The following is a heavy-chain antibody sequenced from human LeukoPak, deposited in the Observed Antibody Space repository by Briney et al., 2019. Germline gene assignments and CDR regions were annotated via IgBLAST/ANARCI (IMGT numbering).Heavy chain of an antibody. CDR3: ARSGYSSGWYSEGIGY. CDR2: ISSSSSSYI. D-gene: IGHD6-19*01. CDR1: GFTFSSYW. J-gene: IGHJ4*02. V-gene: IGHV3-21*01. Sequence: GGSLRLSCAASGFTFSSYWMSWVRQAPGKGLEWVSSISSSSSSYIYYADSVKGRFTISRDNAKNSLYLQMNSLRAEDTAVYYCARSGYSSGWYSEGIGYWGQGTLVTVSS.